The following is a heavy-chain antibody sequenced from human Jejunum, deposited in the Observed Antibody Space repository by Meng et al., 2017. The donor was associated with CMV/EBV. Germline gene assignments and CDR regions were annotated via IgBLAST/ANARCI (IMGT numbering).Heavy chain of an antibody. D-gene: IGHD3-3*01. V-gene: IGHV3-72*01. J-gene: IGHJ3*02. Sequence: SCVASGFTFSDHSMDWVRQAPGKGLEWVGRGRKKANSYTTEYAASVKGRFTISRDDSKSSLYLQINSLRVEDTAVYFCVKVFNAFDMWGQGTMVTVSS. CDR3: VKVFNAFDM. CDR2: GRKKANSYTT. CDR1: GFTFSDHS.